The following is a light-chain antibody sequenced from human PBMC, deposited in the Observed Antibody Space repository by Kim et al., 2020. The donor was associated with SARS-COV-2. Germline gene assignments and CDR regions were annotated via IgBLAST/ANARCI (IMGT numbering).Light chain of an antibody. J-gene: IGKJ5*01. CDR2: DAS. CDR3: QQFNNYLT. CDR1: QGISSA. V-gene: IGKV1D-13*01. Sequence: SASVGDRVTITCRASQGISSALAWYQQKPGKAPKLLIYDASSLESGVPSRFSGSGSGTDFTLTISSLQPEDFATYYCQQFNNYLTFGQGTRLDIK.